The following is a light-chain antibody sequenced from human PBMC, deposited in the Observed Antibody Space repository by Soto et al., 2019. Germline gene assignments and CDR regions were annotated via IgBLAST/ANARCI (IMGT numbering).Light chain of an antibody. Sequence: QSVRTQPPSASGTPGQRVTISCSGSSSNIGSNTVNWYQQLPGTAPKLLIYSNNQRPSGVPDRFSGSKSGTSASLAISGLQSEDEADYYCAAWDDSLNGSYVFGTGTKLTVL. CDR2: SNN. CDR1: SSNIGSNT. J-gene: IGLJ1*01. CDR3: AAWDDSLNGSYV. V-gene: IGLV1-44*01.